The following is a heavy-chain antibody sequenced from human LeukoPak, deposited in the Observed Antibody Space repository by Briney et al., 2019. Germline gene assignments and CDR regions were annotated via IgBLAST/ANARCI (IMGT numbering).Heavy chain of an antibody. CDR3: TTEDFVVVVAANFDY. CDR1: GFTFNNAW. CDR2: IKSKTDGGTT. J-gene: IGHJ4*02. D-gene: IGHD2-15*01. Sequence: PGGSLRLSCAASGFTFNNAWMSWVRQAPGKGLEWVGRIKSKTDGGTTDYAAPVKGRFTISRDDSKNTLYLQMNSLKTEDTAVYYCTTEDFVVVVAANFDYWGQGTLVTASS. V-gene: IGHV3-15*01.